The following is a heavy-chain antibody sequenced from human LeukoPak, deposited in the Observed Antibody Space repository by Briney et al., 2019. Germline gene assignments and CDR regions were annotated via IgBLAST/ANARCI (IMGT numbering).Heavy chain of an antibody. CDR2: INWNGGST. V-gene: IGHV3-20*04. D-gene: IGHD3-10*01. CDR3: ARDRPSGFYFDS. CDR1: GFTFDDYG. Sequence: GGSLRLSCVTSGFTFDDYGMSWVRQAPGKGQEWVSGINWNGGSTGYADSLQGRFTISRDNAKNSLYLQIYNLRAEDTAFYFCARDRPSGFYFDSWGQGTLVIVSS. J-gene: IGHJ4*02.